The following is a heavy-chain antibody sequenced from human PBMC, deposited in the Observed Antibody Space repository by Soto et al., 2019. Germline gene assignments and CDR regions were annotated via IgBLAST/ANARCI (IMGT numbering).Heavy chain of an antibody. V-gene: IGHV1-18*04. Sequence: ASLKVSCNASGYTFTSYGISCARHAPGQGLEWIRWISAYNGNTNYAQKLQGRVTMTTDTSTSTDYMEVRSLRSDDTAVYYCARDLVGSGSYPTYYFDPWGQGTLVTVSS. CDR1: GYTFTSYG. D-gene: IGHD3-10*01. CDR3: ARDLVGSGSYPTYYFDP. J-gene: IGHJ4*02. CDR2: ISAYNGNT.